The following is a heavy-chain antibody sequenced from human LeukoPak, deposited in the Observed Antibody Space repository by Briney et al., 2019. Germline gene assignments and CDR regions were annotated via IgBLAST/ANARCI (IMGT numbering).Heavy chain of an antibody. CDR1: GGSISSSSYY. V-gene: IGHV4-39*01. Sequence: PSETLSLTCTASGGSISSSSYYWGWIRQPPGKGLEWVGSIYYSGSTYYNPSLKSRVTISVDTSKNQFSLKLSSVTAADTAVYYCARLANWTDFWSGYDLNWFDPWGQGTLVTVSS. J-gene: IGHJ5*02. D-gene: IGHD3-3*01. CDR2: IYYSGST. CDR3: ARLANWTDFWSGYDLNWFDP.